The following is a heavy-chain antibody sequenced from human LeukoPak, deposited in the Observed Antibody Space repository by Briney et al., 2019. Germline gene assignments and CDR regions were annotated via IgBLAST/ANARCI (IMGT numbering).Heavy chain of an antibody. CDR2: IIPIFGTA. CDR1: GGTFSSYA. D-gene: IGHD1-1*01. V-gene: IGHV1-69*05. CDR3: ASPDDGTGDAFDI. J-gene: IGHJ3*02. Sequence: SVKVSCKASGGTFSSYAISWVRQAPGQGLEWMGRIIPIFGTANYAQKFQGRVTITTDESTSTAYMELSSLRSEDTAVYYCASPDDGTGDAFDIWGQGTIVTVSS.